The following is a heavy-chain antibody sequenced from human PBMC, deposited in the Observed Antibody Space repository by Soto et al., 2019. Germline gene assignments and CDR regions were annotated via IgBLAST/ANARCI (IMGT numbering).Heavy chain of an antibody. CDR1: GGSISSYY. J-gene: IGHJ5*02. Sequence: PSDTLSLTCTVSGGSISSYYWSWIRQPAGKGLEWIGRIYTSGSTNYNPSLKSRVTMSVDTSKNQFSLKLSSVTAADTAVYYCAREGIAARLNWFDPWGQGTLVTVSS. D-gene: IGHD6-6*01. CDR3: AREGIAARLNWFDP. CDR2: IYTSGST. V-gene: IGHV4-4*07.